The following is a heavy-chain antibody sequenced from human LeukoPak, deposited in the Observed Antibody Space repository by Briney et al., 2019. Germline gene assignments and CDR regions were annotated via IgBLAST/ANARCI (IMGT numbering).Heavy chain of an antibody. Sequence: SSETLSPTCTVSGGSISSSSYYWGWIRQPPGKGLEWIGSIYYSGSTYYNPSLKSRVTISVDTSKNQFSLKLSSVTAADTAVYYCATWREGYYFDYWGQGTLVTVSS. J-gene: IGHJ4*02. V-gene: IGHV4-39*01. CDR3: ATWREGYYFDY. CDR1: GGSISSSSYY. CDR2: IYYSGST. D-gene: IGHD5-24*01.